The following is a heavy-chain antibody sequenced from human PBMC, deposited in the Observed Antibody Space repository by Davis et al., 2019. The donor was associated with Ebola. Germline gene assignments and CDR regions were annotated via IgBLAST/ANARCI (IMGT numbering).Heavy chain of an antibody. J-gene: IGHJ1*01. CDR3: AREKFTIAASALQH. CDR1: GFTFRDYS. V-gene: IGHV3-48*02. CDR2: ISGGSHSI. D-gene: IGHD6-13*01. Sequence: GESLKISCVASGFTFRDYSMNWVRQTPGKGLEWVSFISGGSHSIFYAASVKGRFTISRDNSQNSLYLQMTSLRDDDTAVYYCAREKFTIAASALQHWGQGTLVTVSS.